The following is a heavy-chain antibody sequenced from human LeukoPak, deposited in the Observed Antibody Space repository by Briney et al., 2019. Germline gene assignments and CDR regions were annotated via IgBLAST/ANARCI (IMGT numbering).Heavy chain of an antibody. CDR2: MQYDGSQI. D-gene: IGHD6-13*01. Sequence: GGSLRLSCTASGLAFSSYGMHWARQAPGKGLEWVAFMQYDGSQIYYADSVKGRFTISRDNSKNALYLQMNSLRPEDAAVYYCAGKAAAFYFDYWGQGTLVTVSS. CDR1: GLAFSSYG. CDR3: AGKAAAFYFDY. V-gene: IGHV3-30*02. J-gene: IGHJ4*02.